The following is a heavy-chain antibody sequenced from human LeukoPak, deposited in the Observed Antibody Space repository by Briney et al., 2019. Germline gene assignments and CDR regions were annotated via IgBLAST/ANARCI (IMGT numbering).Heavy chain of an antibody. V-gene: IGHV4-59*08. Sequence: SETLSLTWTVSGGTMSSHYWNWIRQPPGKGLEWIGYIHYSGSTKYNPSLKSRVTISVGTSRNQFSLKLSSVTAADTAVYYCARLYSTGWAFDYCGQGTQVTVSS. D-gene: IGHD6-19*01. J-gene: IGHJ4*02. CDR2: IHYSGST. CDR3: ARLYSTGWAFDY. CDR1: GGTMSSHY.